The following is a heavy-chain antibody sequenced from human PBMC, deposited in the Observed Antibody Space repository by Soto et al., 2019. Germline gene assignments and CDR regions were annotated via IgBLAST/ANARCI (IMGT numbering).Heavy chain of an antibody. CDR1: GFTFTSSA. CDR3: AACGVVINYYYYYGMDV. D-gene: IGHD3-3*01. Sequence: SVKVSCKASGFTFTSSAVQWVRQARGQRLEWIGWIVVGSGNTNYAQKFQERVTITRDMSTSTAYMELSSLRSEDTAVYYCAACGVVINYYYYYGMDVWGQGTTVTVSS. V-gene: IGHV1-58*01. CDR2: IVVGSGNT. J-gene: IGHJ6*02.